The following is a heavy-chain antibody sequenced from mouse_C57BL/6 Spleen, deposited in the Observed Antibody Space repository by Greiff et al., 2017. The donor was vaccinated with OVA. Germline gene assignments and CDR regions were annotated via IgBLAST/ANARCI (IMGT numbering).Heavy chain of an antibody. D-gene: IGHD2-4*01. Sequence: EVQRVESGPGLVKPSQSLSLTCSVTGYSITSGYYWNWIRQFPGNKLEWMGYISYDGSNNYNPSLKNRISITRDTSKNQFFLKLNSVTTEDTATYYCARDRAAMITTNYYAMDYWGQGTSVTVSS. V-gene: IGHV3-6*01. CDR1: GYSITSGYY. J-gene: IGHJ4*01. CDR2: ISYDGSN. CDR3: ARDRAAMITTNYYAMDY.